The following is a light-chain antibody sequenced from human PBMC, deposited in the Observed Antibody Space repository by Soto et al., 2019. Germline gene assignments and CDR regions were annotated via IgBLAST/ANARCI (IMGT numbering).Light chain of an antibody. Sequence: QSALTQPPSASGSPGQSVTISCTGTSSDVGGNKFVSWYQQHPGKAPRLIIYEVNRRPSGVPDRFSGSKSGNTASLTVSGLQAADEADYFCKSYAGSNTYVFGSGPRSPS. CDR1: SSDVGGNKF. CDR2: EVN. CDR3: KSYAGSNTYV. V-gene: IGLV2-8*01. J-gene: IGLJ1*01.